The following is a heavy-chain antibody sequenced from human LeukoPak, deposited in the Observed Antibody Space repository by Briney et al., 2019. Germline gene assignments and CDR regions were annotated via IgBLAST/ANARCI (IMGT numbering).Heavy chain of an antibody. Sequence: GESLKITRKGSRYSFTSYWIGWLRQMPGKGLEWTGIIYPGSSDTRYSRSFQGKDTIKADKSISTAYLQWRRLKASDTGMYYFAFAMVRGIFDPWGQGTLVAVSS. J-gene: IGHJ5*02. CDR3: AFAMVRGIFDP. CDR2: IYPGSSDT. CDR1: RYSFTSYW. V-gene: IGHV5-51*01. D-gene: IGHD3-10*01.